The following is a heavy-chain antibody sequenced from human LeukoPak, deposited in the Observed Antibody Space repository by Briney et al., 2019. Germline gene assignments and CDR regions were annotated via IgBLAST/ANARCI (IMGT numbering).Heavy chain of an antibody. CDR1: GGSISNYY. D-gene: IGHD3-3*01. CDR2: INYSGSA. CDR3: ARVYRDDFWSGYSTHFDY. V-gene: IGHV4-59*01. J-gene: IGHJ4*02. Sequence: PSETLSLTCTVSGGSISNYYWSWIRQPPGKGLAWIGYINYSGSANYNPSLKSRVTMSVDTSKNQFSLKLTSVTAADTAVYYCARVYRDDFWSGYSTHFDYWGQGTLVTVSS.